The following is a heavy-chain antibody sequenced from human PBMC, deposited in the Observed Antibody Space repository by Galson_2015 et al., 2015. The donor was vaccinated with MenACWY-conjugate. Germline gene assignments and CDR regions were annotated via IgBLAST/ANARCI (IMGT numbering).Heavy chain of an antibody. Sequence: SLRLSCAASGFSLSHYWMSWVRQAPGKGLEWVANIKEDGSERYYVDSVKGRFTISRDNAKNSLFLQMNSLRAEDTAVYYCARPVRARLNVSLYYFDNWGQGTLVTVSS. CDR1: GFSLSHYW. D-gene: IGHD3-16*02. J-gene: IGHJ4*02. CDR3: ARPVRARLNVSLYYFDN. CDR2: IKEDGSER. V-gene: IGHV3-7*03.